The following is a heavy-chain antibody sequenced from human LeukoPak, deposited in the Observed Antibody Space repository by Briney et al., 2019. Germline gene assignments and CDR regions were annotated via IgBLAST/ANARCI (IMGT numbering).Heavy chain of an antibody. D-gene: IGHD1-26*01. Sequence: GGSLRLSCAASGFTVSGNYMSWVRQAPGKGLEWVSGINWNGGSTGYADSVKGRFTISRDNAKNSLYLQMNSLRAEDTALYYCARDLRELVSAWFDPWGQGTLVTVSS. CDR2: INWNGGST. J-gene: IGHJ5*02. V-gene: IGHV3-20*04. CDR3: ARDLRELVSAWFDP. CDR1: GFTVSGNY.